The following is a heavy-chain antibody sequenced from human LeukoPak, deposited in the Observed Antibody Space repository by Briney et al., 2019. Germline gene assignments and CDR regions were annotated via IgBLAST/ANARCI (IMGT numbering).Heavy chain of an antibody. CDR3: ARDGYYYGSGSPISSWFDP. CDR1: GYTFTGYY. J-gene: IGHJ5*02. CDR2: INPNSGGT. V-gene: IGHV1-2*02. D-gene: IGHD3-10*01. Sequence: GASVKVSCKASGYTFTGYYMHWVRQAPGQGLEWMGWINPNSGGTNYAQKFQGRVTMTRDTSISTAYMELSRLRSDDTAVYYCARDGYYYGSGSPISSWFDPWGQGALLTVSS.